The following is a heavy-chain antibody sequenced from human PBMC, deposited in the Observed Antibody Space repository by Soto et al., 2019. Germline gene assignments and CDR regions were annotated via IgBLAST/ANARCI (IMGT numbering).Heavy chain of an antibody. Sequence: GASVKASCKASGNTFTSSAIHWVRQAPGQRHEWMGWINTGNGNTKYSQKFQGRVTITRGTSATTAYMELDSLISEDTAVYYYACARRSGQQLNIFDYCGRGTLVIVSS. CDR1: GNTFTSSA. V-gene: IGHV1-3*04. CDR3: ACARRSGQQLNIFDY. CDR2: INTGNGNT. D-gene: IGHD6-13*01. J-gene: IGHJ4*02.